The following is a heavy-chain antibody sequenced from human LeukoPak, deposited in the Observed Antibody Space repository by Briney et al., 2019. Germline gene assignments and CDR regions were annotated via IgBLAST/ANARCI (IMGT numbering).Heavy chain of an antibody. Sequence: ASVRVSCKGSGYIFTSHYLNWVRQTPGQGLQWMGEINVYTGDAKYAQDFQGRVTLTRDTSSSTAFMELRSLTYEDTAIYYRARDSGRLYLYGLDVWGQGTTVTVSS. V-gene: IGHV1-46*01. D-gene: IGHD5-24*01. CDR2: INVYTGDA. CDR3: ARDSGRLYLYGLDV. CDR1: GYIFTSHY. J-gene: IGHJ6*02.